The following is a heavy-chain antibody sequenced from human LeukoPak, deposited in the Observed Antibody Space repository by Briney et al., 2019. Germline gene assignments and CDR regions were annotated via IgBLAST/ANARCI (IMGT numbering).Heavy chain of an antibody. Sequence: PSQTLSLTCTVSGGSISSGGYYWSWIRQPPGKGLEWIGYIYYSGSTNYNPSLKSRVTISVDTSKNQFSLKLSSVTAADTAVYYCARDSGSGWYVVDYWGQGTLVTVSS. D-gene: IGHD6-19*01. CDR3: ARDSGSGWYVVDY. CDR1: GGSISSGGYY. V-gene: IGHV4-61*08. J-gene: IGHJ4*02. CDR2: IYYSGST.